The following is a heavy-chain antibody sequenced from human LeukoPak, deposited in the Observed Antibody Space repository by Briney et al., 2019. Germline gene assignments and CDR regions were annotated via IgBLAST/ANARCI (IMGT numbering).Heavy chain of an antibody. CDR1: GYTFTSYG. V-gene: IGHV1-18*01. Sequence: GASVKVSCKASGYTFTSYGISWVRQAPGQGLEWMGWISAYNGNTNYAQKLQGRVTMTTDTSTSTAYMELRSLRSDDTAVYYCARDVLAVALKRGDAFDIWGQGTMVTVSS. CDR3: ARDVLAVALKRGDAFDI. J-gene: IGHJ3*02. CDR2: ISAYNGNT. D-gene: IGHD6-19*01.